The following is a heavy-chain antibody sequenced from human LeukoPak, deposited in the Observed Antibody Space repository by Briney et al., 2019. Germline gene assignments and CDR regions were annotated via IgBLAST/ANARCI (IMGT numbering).Heavy chain of an antibody. Sequence: SETLSLTCTVSGGSISSSSYYWGWIRQPPGRGRGGFGTMYYSGITYYNPSLKSRVTTSVDTSKNQFTLKVNSVTAADTAVYYCARSNWDSNVGIDYWGQGILVIVSS. CDR2: MYYSGIT. V-gene: IGHV4-39*01. CDR1: GGSISSSSYY. J-gene: IGHJ4*02. CDR3: ARSNWDSNVGIDY. D-gene: IGHD1-7*01.